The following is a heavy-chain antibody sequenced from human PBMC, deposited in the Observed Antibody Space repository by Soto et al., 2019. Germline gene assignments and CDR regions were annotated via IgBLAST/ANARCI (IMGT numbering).Heavy chain of an antibody. CDR2: IYSGGST. Sequence: GNGLEWVSVIYSGGSTYYAASVKGRFTISRDNSKTTLYLQMNRLRAEDTAVYYCAIFFQAKRRTRDRSAVSAFLLNRSSDL. V-gene: IGHV3-53*01. J-gene: IGHJ2*01. CDR3: AIFFQAKRRTRDRSAVSAFLLNRSSDL. D-gene: IGHD2-15*01.